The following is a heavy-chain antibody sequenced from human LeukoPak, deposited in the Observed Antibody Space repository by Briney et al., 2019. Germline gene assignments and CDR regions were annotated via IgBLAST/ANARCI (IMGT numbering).Heavy chain of an antibody. Sequence: GGSLRLSCAASGFTFSSYAMHWVRQAPGKGLEWVVVISYDGSNKYYADSVKGRFTISRDNSKNTLYLQMNSLRAEDTAVYYCAKDMTTVITGALDYWGQGTLVTVSS. V-gene: IGHV3-30-3*01. D-gene: IGHD4-11*01. CDR2: ISYDGSNK. CDR1: GFTFSSYA. J-gene: IGHJ4*02. CDR3: AKDMTTVITGALDY.